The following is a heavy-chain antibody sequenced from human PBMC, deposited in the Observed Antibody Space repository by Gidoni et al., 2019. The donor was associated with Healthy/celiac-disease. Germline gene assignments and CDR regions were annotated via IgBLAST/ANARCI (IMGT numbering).Heavy chain of an antibody. V-gene: IGHV3-30*18. CDR2: ISYDGSNK. CDR1: GFTFSSYG. Sequence: QVQLVESGGGVVQPGRSLSLSCAASGFTFSSYGMHWVRQAPGKGLEWVAVISYDGSNKYYADSVKGRFTISRDNSKNTLYLQMNSLRAEDTAVYYCAKDRSSGYYYRGAFDIWGQGTMVTVSS. D-gene: IGHD3-22*01. CDR3: AKDRSSGYYYRGAFDI. J-gene: IGHJ3*02.